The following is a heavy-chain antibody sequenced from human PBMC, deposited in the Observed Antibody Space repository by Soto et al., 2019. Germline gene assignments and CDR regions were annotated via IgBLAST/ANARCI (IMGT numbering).Heavy chain of an antibody. V-gene: IGHV1-8*01. CDR3: ARRGDSSGDAFDI. CDR1: GYTFTSYD. Sequence: ASVNVSCKAAGYTFTSYDINWVRQATGQGLEWMGWMNPNSGNTGYAQKFQGRVTMTRNTSISTAYMELSSLRSEDTAVYYCARRGDSSGDAFDIWGQGTTVTVSS. CDR2: MNPNSGNT. D-gene: IGHD3-22*01. J-gene: IGHJ3*02.